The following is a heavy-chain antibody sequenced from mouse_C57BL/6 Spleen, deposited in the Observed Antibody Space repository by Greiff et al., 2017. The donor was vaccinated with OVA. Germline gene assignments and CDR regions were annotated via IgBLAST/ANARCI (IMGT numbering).Heavy chain of an antibody. V-gene: IGHV3-6*01. Sequence: ESGPGLVKPSQSLSLTCSVTGYSITSGYYWNWIRQFPGNKLEWMGYISYDGSNNYNPSLKNRISITRDTSKNQFFLKLNSVTTEDTATYYCARVSPGYSYAMDYWGQGTSVTVSS. D-gene: IGHD2-3*01. J-gene: IGHJ4*01. CDR2: ISYDGSN. CDR1: GYSITSGYY. CDR3: ARVSPGYSYAMDY.